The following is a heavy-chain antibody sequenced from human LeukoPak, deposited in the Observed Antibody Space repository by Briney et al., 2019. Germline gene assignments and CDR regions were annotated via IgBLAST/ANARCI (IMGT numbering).Heavy chain of an antibody. D-gene: IGHD5-18*01. CDR3: ARGFIQLWLREFYYYYGMDV. Sequence: ASVKVSCKASGYTFTGYYIHWVRQAPGQGLEWMRWMNPNSGNTGYAQKFQGRVTMTRNTSISTAYMELSSLRSEDTAVYYCARGFIQLWLREFYYYYGMDVWGQGTTVTVSS. CDR1: GYTFTGYY. V-gene: IGHV1-8*02. CDR2: MNPNSGNT. J-gene: IGHJ6*02.